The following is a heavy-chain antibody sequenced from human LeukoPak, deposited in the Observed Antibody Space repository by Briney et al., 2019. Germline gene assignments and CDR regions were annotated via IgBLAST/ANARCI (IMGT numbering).Heavy chain of an antibody. D-gene: IGHD4-23*01. V-gene: IGHV1-46*03. Sequence: ASVKVSCKASRYTFARYYVHWVRQAPGQWLEGMGIINPSGGRTSYAQKFQGRVTMTSDTYTRTVYMELSSLRSEDTAVYYCARGAVGGNSAYYYYMDVWGKGTPVTVSS. CDR2: INPSGGRT. CDR3: ARGAVGGNSAYYYYMDV. CDR1: RYTFARYY. J-gene: IGHJ6*03.